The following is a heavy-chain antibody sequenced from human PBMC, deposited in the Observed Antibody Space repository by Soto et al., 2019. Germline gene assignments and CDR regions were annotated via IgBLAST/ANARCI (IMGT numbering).Heavy chain of an antibody. V-gene: IGHV3-30*18. Sequence: GGSLRLSCAASGFTSSSYGMHWVRQAPGKGLEWVAVIPYDGSNKYYADSVKGRFTISRDNSKNTLYLQMNSLRAEDTAVYYCAKAYQTMIGPIDYWGQGTLVTVSS. CDR3: AKAYQTMIGPIDY. CDR2: IPYDGSNK. D-gene: IGHD3-22*01. CDR1: GFTSSSYG. J-gene: IGHJ4*02.